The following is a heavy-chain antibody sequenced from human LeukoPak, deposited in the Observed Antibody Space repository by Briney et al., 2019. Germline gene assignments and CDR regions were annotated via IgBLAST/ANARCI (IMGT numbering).Heavy chain of an antibody. V-gene: IGHV3-30*18. J-gene: IGHJ4*02. CDR3: AKVSHTAMVKGYFDY. CDR1: GFTFSSYG. D-gene: IGHD5-18*01. Sequence: GGSLRLSRAASGFTFSSYGMHWVRQAPGKGLEWVAVISYDGSNKYYADSVKGRFTISRDNSKNTLYLQMNSLRAEDTAVYYCAKVSHTAMVKGYFDYWGQGTLVTVSS. CDR2: ISYDGSNK.